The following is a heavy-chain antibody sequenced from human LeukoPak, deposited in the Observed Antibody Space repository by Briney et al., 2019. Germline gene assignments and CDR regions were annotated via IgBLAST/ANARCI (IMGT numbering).Heavy chain of an antibody. V-gene: IGHV4-34*01. J-gene: IGHJ3*02. CDR1: GGSFSGYY. CDR3: AKVKDQMGDAFDI. CDR2: INHSGST. D-gene: IGHD2-8*01. Sequence: PSETLSLTCAVYGGSFSGYYWSWIRQPPGKGLEWIGEINHSGSTNYNPSLKSRVTISVDTSKNQFSLKLRSVTAADTAVYYCAKVKDQMGDAFDIWGQGTMVTVSS.